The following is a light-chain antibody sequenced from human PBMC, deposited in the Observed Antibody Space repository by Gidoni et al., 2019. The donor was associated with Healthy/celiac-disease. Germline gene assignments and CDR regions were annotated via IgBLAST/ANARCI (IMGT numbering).Light chain of an antibody. J-gene: IGLJ3*02. CDR1: TGAVTSDHY. CDR2: DTS. V-gene: IGLV7-46*01. Sequence: QAVVTQEPSLTVSPGGPVTLTCGSSTGAVTSDHYPYWFQQKSGQAPRTLIYDTSNKHSWTPARFSGSLLGGKAALTLSGAQPEDEAEYYCLLSYSGARPWVFGGGTKLTVL. CDR3: LLSYSGARPWV.